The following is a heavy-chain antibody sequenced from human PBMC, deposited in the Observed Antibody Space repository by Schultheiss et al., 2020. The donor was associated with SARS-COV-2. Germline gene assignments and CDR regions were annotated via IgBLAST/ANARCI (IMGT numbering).Heavy chain of an antibody. CDR3: WGQSPPDYGMDV. CDR1: GFSLSTGAMR. D-gene: IGHD7-27*01. Sequence: SGPTLVKPTQTLTLTCTFSGFSLSTGAMRVSWIRQPPGKALEWLARIDGDDDKFYSTSLKTRLTISKDTSKNQVVLTMTNMDPVDTATYYCWGQSPPDYGMDVWGQGTTVTVSS. CDR2: IDGDDDK. V-gene: IGHV2-70*04. J-gene: IGHJ6*02.